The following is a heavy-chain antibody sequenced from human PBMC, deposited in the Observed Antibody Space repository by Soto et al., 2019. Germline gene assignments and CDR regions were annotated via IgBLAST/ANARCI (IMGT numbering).Heavy chain of an antibody. Sequence: QLPLQESGSGLVKPSQTLSLTCAVSGGSISSGGYSWSWIRQPPGKGLEWIGYIYHSGSTYYNPSLKSRVTISVDRSKNQFSLKLSSVTAADTAVYYCASTTIFGVVTPNWFDPWGQGTLVTVSS. J-gene: IGHJ5*02. D-gene: IGHD3-3*01. V-gene: IGHV4-30-2*01. CDR3: ASTTIFGVVTPNWFDP. CDR2: IYHSGST. CDR1: GGSISSGGYS.